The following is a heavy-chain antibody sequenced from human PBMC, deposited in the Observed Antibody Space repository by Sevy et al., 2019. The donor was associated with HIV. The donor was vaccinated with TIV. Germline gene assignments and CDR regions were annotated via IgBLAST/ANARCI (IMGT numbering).Heavy chain of an antibody. CDR2: FDPEDGET. Sequence: ASVKVSCKVSGYTLTKLPMHWVRQAPGKGLEWMGGFDPEDGETIYGQRVQGGVTMAEDTSTDTAYMELSSLRSEDTAVYYCATLDFWSENPFYATDVWGQGTTVTVSS. D-gene: IGHD3-3*01. J-gene: IGHJ6*02. CDR3: ATLDFWSENPFYATDV. V-gene: IGHV1-24*01. CDR1: GYTLTKLP.